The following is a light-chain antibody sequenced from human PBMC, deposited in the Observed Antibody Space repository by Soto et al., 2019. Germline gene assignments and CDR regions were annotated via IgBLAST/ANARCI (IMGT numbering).Light chain of an antibody. CDR1: QSLLHSNGYNY. V-gene: IGKV2-28*01. Sequence: DIVMTQSPLSLPVTPGEPASISCRSSQSLLHSNGYNYLDWYLQKPGQSPQLLIYLGSNRASGVPDRFSGSGSGTDFTLKISRVEAEDVGLYYCMPALQTYTFGQGTKLEIK. J-gene: IGKJ2*01. CDR2: LGS. CDR3: MPALQTYT.